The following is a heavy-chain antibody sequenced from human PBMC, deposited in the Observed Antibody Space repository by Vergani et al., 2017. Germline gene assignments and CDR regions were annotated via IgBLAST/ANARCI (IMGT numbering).Heavy chain of an antibody. CDR1: GFTFSSYA. J-gene: IGHJ4*02. V-gene: IGHV3-23*01. CDR3: ANEGARDGAGSYYKGDY. D-gene: IGHD3-10*01. Sequence: EVQLLESGGGLVQPGGSLRLSCAASGFTFSSYAMSWVRQAPGKGLEWVSAISGSGGSTYYADSVKGRFTISMDNSKNTLYLQMNSVIAEDTAVYYCANEGARDGAGSYYKGDYWGQGTLVTVSS. CDR2: ISGSGGST.